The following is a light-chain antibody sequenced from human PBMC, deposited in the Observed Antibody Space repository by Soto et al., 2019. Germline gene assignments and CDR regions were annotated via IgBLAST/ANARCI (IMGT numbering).Light chain of an antibody. CDR1: QSITTW. V-gene: IGKV1-5*01. CDR3: QQYYSYPYT. CDR2: DAS. J-gene: IGKJ2*01. Sequence: DIQMTQSPSTLSASVGDRVTITCRPSQSITTWLAWYQQKPGKAPKLLIYDASSLESGVPSRFSGSGSGTELTLTISAVQPDDFAIYYCQQYYSYPYTFGHGTKLEIK.